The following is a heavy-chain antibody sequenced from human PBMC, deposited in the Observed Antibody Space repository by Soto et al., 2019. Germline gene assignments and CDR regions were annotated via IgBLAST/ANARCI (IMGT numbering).Heavy chain of an antibody. CDR1: GGSFRNGSCS. D-gene: IGHD2-15*01. J-gene: IGHJ1*01. V-gene: IGHV4-61*01. CDR2: VYHTGRT. CDR3: GREFVTTAS. Sequence: PPETLSLTCTVSGGSFRNGSCSWSWLRQPPGKGLEWIGNVYHTGRTSYNPSLNSRVSISMDTSKNQFFLNRDDVIAAGTTEYFCGREFVTTASWGLGTLVPVS.